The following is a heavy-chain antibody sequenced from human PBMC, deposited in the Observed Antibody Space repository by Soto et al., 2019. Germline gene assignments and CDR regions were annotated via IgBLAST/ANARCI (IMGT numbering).Heavy chain of an antibody. D-gene: IGHD3-16*01. Sequence: ASVKVSCKASGYTFTSYAMHWVRQAPGQRLEWMGWINAGNGNTKHSQKFQGRVTITRDTSASTAYMELSSLRSEDTAVYYCAREIMITFGGVIPPDYWGQGTLVTVSS. J-gene: IGHJ4*02. CDR1: GYTFTSYA. CDR3: AREIMITFGGVIPPDY. CDR2: INAGNGNT. V-gene: IGHV1-3*01.